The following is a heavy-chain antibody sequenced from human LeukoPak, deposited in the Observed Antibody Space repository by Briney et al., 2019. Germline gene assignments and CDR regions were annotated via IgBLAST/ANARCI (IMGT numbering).Heavy chain of an antibody. CDR2: IIPILGIA. Sequence: ASVKVSCKASGDTFSSYAISWVRQAPGQGLEWMGRIIPILGIANYAQKFQGRVTITADKSTSTAYMELSSLRSEDTAVYYCARGESGGYYFYFDYWGQGTLVTVSS. J-gene: IGHJ4*02. CDR1: GDTFSSYA. CDR3: ARGESGGYYFYFDY. D-gene: IGHD3-22*01. V-gene: IGHV1-69*04.